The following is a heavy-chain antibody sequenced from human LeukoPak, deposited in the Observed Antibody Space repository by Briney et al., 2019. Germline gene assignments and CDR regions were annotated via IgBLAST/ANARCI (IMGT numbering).Heavy chain of an antibody. J-gene: IGHJ4*02. Sequence: PRGSLRLSCAASGFTFSSYAMHWVRQAPGKGLEWVAVISYDGSNKYYADSVKGRFTISRDNSKNTLYLQVNSLRAEDTAVYYCARGSLRWFNLYVRPYFDYWGQGTLVTVSS. CDR1: GFTFSSYA. V-gene: IGHV3-30-3*01. CDR2: ISYDGSNK. D-gene: IGHD4-23*01. CDR3: ARGSLRWFNLYVRPYFDY.